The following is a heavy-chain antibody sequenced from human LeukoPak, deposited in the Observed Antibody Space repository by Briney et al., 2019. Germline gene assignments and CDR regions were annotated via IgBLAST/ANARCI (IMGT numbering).Heavy chain of an antibody. J-gene: IGHJ4*02. D-gene: IGHD3-3*01. V-gene: IGHV1-8*03. CDR2: MNPNSGNT. CDR1: GYTFTSYD. Sequence: ASVKVSCKASGYTFTSYDINWVRQATGQGLEWMGWMNPNSGNTGYAQKFQGRVTITRNTSISTAYMELSGLRSEDTAVYYCARGLWRYYDFWSGYNDKYYFDYWGQGTLVTVSS. CDR3: ARGLWRYYDFWSGYNDKYYFDY.